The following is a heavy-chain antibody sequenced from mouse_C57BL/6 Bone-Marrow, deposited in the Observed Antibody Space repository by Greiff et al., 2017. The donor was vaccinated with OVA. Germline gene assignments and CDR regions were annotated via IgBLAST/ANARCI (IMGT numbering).Heavy chain of an antibody. CDR2: IYPGNSDT. J-gene: IGHJ4*01. CDR3: TRWGQLPLAMDY. D-gene: IGHD6-1*01. CDR1: GYTFTSYW. Sequence: EVQLQQSGTVLARPGASVKMSCKTSGYTFTSYWMHWVKQRPGQGLEWIGAIYPGNSDTSYNQKFKGKAKLTAVTSASTAYMELSSLTNEDSAVYYSTRWGQLPLAMDYWGQGTSVTVSS. V-gene: IGHV1-5*01.